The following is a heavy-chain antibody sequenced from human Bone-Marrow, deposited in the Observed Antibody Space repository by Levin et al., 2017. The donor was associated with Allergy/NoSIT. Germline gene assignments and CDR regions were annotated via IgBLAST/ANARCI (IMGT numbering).Heavy chain of an antibody. V-gene: IGHV3-21*01. CDR3: ASIMITFGGVIVDWYFDL. CDR1: GFTFSTYS. Sequence: MTSETLSLTCAASGFTFSTYSMNWVRQAPGKGLEWVSSISSSSSYIEYADSVKGRFTISRDNAKNSLYLQMNSLRAEDTAVYYCASIMITFGGVIVDWYFDLWGRGTLVTVSS. J-gene: IGHJ2*01. CDR2: ISSSSSYI. D-gene: IGHD3-16*02.